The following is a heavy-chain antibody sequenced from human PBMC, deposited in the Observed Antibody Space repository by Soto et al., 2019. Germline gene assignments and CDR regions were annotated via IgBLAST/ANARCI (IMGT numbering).Heavy chain of an antibody. V-gene: IGHV3-30*03. D-gene: IGHD3-22*01. CDR3: AIYYCDTLGGVAL. CDR1: GFTFTDYG. J-gene: IGHJ6*02. CDR2: ISYDGGNK. Sequence: QVYLVESGGGVVQPGTSLRLSCAASGFTFTDYGMHWVRQAPGKGLEWVAVISYDGGNKYYADSVKGRLTISRDNSKITLYVQMGSRRAEDTAMYHCAIYYCDTLGGVALLGQGTTDTVSS.